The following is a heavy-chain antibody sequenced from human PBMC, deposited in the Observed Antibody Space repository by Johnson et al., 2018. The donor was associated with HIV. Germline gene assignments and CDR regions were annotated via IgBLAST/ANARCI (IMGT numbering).Heavy chain of an antibody. CDR2: ISYDGSNK. Sequence: QVQLVESGGGMVQPGRSLRLSCAASGFTFTTYALHWVRRAPGKGLECVAVISYDGSNKYYADSVKGRFTISRDNSKNTLYLQMNSLRAEDTAVYYCATISVIPSRVNDAFDIWGQGTMVTVSS. D-gene: IGHD3-16*02. J-gene: IGHJ3*02. CDR3: ATISVIPSRVNDAFDI. CDR1: GFTFTTYA. V-gene: IGHV3-30*04.